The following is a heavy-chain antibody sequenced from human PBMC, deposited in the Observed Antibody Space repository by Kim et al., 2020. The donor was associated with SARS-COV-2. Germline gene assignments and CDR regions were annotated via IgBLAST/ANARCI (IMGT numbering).Heavy chain of an antibody. D-gene: IGHD6-19*01. V-gene: IGHV4-39*01. CDR3: ARQNYEWLVLRWRNSGWWYFDY. CDR2: IYYSGST. J-gene: IGHJ4*02. CDR1: GGSISSSSYY. Sequence: SETLSLTCTVSGGSISSSSYYWGWIRQPPGKGLEWIGSIYYSGSTYYNPSLKSRVTISVDTSKNQFSLKLSSVTAADTAVYYCARQNYEWLVLRWRNSGWWYFDYWGQGTLVTVSS.